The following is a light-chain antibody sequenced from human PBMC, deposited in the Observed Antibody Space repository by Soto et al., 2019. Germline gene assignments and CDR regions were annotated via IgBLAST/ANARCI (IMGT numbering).Light chain of an antibody. CDR3: SSSTTSSTLV. Sequence: QSALTQPASVSGSPGQSITISCTGTSSDVGAYNYVSWYQQLPDKAPKLMIYDVTYRPSGVSNHFSGSKSGNTASLTISGLQSEDEADYFCSSSTTSSTLVFGGGTKVTVL. CDR2: DVT. CDR1: SSDVGAYNY. J-gene: IGLJ3*02. V-gene: IGLV2-14*03.